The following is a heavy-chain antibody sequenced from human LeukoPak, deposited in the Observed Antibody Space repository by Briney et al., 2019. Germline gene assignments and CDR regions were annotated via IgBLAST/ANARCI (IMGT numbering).Heavy chain of an antibody. J-gene: IGHJ4*02. CDR1: GFSLSTSGVG. Sequence: SGPTLVKPTQTLTLTCTFSGFSLSTSGVGVGWIRQPPGKALEWLALIYWNDDKRYSPSLKRRLTITKDTSKNQVVLTMTNMDPVDTATYYCAHRPNYDSSGYPPYYFDYWGQGTLVTVSS. CDR3: AHRPNYDSSGYPPYYFDY. V-gene: IGHV2-5*01. D-gene: IGHD3-22*01. CDR2: IYWNDDK.